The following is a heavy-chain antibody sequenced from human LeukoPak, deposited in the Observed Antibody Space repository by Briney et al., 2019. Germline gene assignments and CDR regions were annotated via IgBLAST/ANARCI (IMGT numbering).Heavy chain of an antibody. Sequence: GGSLRLSCAASGFTFSSYSMNWVRQAPGKGLEWVSYISSSSSTIYYADSVKGRFTISRDNAKNSLYLQMNSLRAEDTAVYYCASPLRWYHDAFDIWGQGTMVTVSS. D-gene: IGHD4-23*01. CDR1: GFTFSSYS. CDR3: ASPLRWYHDAFDI. V-gene: IGHV3-48*01. CDR2: ISSSSSTI. J-gene: IGHJ3*02.